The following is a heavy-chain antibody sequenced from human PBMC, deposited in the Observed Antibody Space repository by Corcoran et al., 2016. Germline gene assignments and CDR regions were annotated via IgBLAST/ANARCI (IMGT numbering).Heavy chain of an antibody. J-gene: IGHJ4*02. Sequence: QVQLVQSGAEVKKPGASVKVSCKASGYTFTSYYMHWVRQAPGQGLEWMGIINPRGGSTSYAQKFQGRVTMTRDTSKSTVYMELSSLRSEDTAVYYCARAGIVVVTAPTWWGQGTLVTVSS. CDR2: INPRGGST. CDR1: GYTFTSYY. D-gene: IGHD2-21*02. V-gene: IGHV1-46*01. CDR3: ARAGIVVVTAPTW.